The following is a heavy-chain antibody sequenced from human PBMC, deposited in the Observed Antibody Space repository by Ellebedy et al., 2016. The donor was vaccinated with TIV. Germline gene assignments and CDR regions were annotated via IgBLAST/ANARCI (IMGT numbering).Heavy chain of an antibody. CDR1: GFSVTNNY. CDR3: ARDTHSYVRFDY. J-gene: IGHJ4*02. D-gene: IGHD3-10*02. Sequence: GESLKISCAASGFSVTNNYMTWVRQAPGKGLEWVSVIHTSSTTDYAESVKGRFTISRDNSKNILYLQMDSLRAEDTAVDYCARDTHSYVRFDYWGQGTLVTVSS. V-gene: IGHV3-53*01. CDR2: IHTSSTT.